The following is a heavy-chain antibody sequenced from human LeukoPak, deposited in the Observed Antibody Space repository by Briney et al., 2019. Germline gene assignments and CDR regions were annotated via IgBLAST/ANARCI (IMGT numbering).Heavy chain of an antibody. CDR3: ARRISGGNSNWFDP. D-gene: IGHD2-21*02. V-gene: IGHV5-51*01. CDR1: GYSFTSYW. Sequence: GASLQISCKGSGYSFTSYWIGWVRRVPGKGLGWMGIIYPGDSDTRYSPSFQGQVTISADKSISTAYLQWSSLKASDTAMYYCARRISGGNSNWFDPWGQGTLVTVSS. CDR2: IYPGDSDT. J-gene: IGHJ5*02.